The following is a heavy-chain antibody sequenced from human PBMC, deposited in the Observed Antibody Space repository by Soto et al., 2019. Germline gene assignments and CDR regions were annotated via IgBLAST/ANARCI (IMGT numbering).Heavy chain of an antibody. V-gene: IGHV1-18*01. CDR1: GYTFTPAG. D-gene: IGHD6-13*01. CDR3: ARDSFYSSSWYPPQTY. CDR2: ISAYNGNT. J-gene: IGHJ4*02. Sequence: QVQLVQSGVEVKKHGASVKVSCKASGYTFTPAGISWVRQAPGQGLEWMGWISAYNGNTNHAQKLQGRVTMTTDTPTSTAYMELRSLRSDDTAVYYCARDSFYSSSWYPPQTYWGQGTLVTVSS.